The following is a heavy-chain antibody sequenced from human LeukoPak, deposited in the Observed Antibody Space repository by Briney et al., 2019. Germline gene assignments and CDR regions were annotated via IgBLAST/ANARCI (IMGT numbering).Heavy chain of an antibody. V-gene: IGHV1-69*13. CDR1: GYTFTDSY. CDR2: INPFSGAV. J-gene: IGHJ6*03. D-gene: IGHD3-3*01. Sequence: GASVKVSCKASGYTFTDSYMDWVRQAPGQGLEWMGGINPFSGAVRYARNFEGRVTITADESTSTVYMEMSGLRSEDTAVYFCSGGPPRFFYYMDVWGKGTTVTVSS. CDR3: SGGPPRFFYYMDV.